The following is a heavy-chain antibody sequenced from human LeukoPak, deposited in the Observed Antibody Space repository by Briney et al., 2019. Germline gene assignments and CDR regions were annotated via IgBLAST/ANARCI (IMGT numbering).Heavy chain of an antibody. V-gene: IGHV1-8*01. CDR2: MNPNSGNT. CDR1: GYTFTSND. J-gene: IGHJ4*02. CDR3: ATGGWELLLFDY. Sequence: ASVTVSCKASGYTFTSNDINWVRQATGQGLEWMGWMNPNSGNTGYAEKFQGRVTMTTDTSISTAYMELSSLRSEDTAVYYCATGGWELLLFDYWGQGTLVTVSS. D-gene: IGHD1-26*01.